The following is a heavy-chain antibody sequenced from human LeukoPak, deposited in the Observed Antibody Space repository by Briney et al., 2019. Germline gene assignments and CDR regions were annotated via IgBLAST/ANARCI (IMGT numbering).Heavy chain of an antibody. J-gene: IGHJ4*02. CDR3: TRGLTPAAAEFDY. Sequence: GGSLRLSCAASGFTFSSYAMSWVRQAPGEGLEWVSTISSSGFSRYYGDSVKGRFTISRDNSKDTLYLQMNSLGADDTAVYYCTRGLTPAAAEFDYWGQGTLVTVSS. V-gene: IGHV3-23*01. D-gene: IGHD2-2*01. CDR2: ISSSGFSR. CDR1: GFTFSSYA.